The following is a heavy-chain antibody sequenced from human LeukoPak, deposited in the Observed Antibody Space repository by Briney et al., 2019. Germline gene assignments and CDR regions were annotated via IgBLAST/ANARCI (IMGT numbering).Heavy chain of an antibody. Sequence: GASVKVSCKASGYTFTSYGISWVRQAPGQGLEWMGRISAYNGNTNYAQKLQGRVTMTTDTSTSTAYMELRSLRSDDTAVYYCARASTVTTSLVYMDVWGKGTTVTVSS. CDR2: ISAYNGNT. V-gene: IGHV1-18*01. J-gene: IGHJ6*03. CDR1: GYTFTSYG. D-gene: IGHD4-11*01. CDR3: ARASTVTTSLVYMDV.